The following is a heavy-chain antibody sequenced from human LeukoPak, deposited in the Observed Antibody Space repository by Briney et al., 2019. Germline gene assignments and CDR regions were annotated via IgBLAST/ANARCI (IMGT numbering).Heavy chain of an antibody. CDR3: AKGLGYCSSTSCYHPFDY. D-gene: IGHD2-2*01. CDR1: GFTFSSYG. V-gene: IGHV3-33*06. CDR2: IWYDGSNE. Sequence: GGSLRLSCAASGFTFSSYGMHWGRQAPGKGLEWGAVIWYDGSNEYYADSVKGRFTISSDNSKHPLYLKMNSLRAEDTAVYYCAKGLGYCSSTSCYHPFDYWGQGTLVTVSS. J-gene: IGHJ4*02.